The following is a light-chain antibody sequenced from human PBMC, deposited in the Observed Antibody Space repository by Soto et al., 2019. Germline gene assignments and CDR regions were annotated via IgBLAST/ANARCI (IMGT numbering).Light chain of an antibody. CDR3: SSYTSSSSVV. J-gene: IGLJ2*01. CDR2: DVS. CDR1: SSDVGGYNY. Sequence: QSALTQPASVSGSPGQSITISCTGTSSDVGGYNYVSWYQQHPGTATKLMIYDVSNRPSGVASRFSGSKCANTASLTISGLQADDEADYCCSSYTSSSSVVFGGGTKVTVL. V-gene: IGLV2-14*01.